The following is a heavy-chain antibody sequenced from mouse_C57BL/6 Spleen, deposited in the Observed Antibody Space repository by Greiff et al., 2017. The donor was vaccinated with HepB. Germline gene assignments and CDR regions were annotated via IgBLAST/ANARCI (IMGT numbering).Heavy chain of an antibody. V-gene: IGHV1-85*01. Sequence: QVQLQQSGPELVKPGASVKLSCKASGYTFTSYDINWVKQRPGQGLEWIGWIYPRDGSTKYNEKFKGKATLTVDTSSSTAYMELHSLTSEDSAVYFCARRRDYYGNYAMDYWGQGTSVTVSS. CDR2: IYPRDGST. D-gene: IGHD1-1*01. CDR3: ARRRDYYGNYAMDY. CDR1: GYTFTSYD. J-gene: IGHJ4*01.